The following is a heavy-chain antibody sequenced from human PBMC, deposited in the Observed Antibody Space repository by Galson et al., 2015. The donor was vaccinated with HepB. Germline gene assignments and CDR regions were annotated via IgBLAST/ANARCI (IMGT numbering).Heavy chain of an antibody. J-gene: IGHJ6*02. D-gene: IGHD3-16*02. CDR3: AKVSYEADYFYYGMGV. V-gene: IGHV3-23*01. CDR1: GFDFSAYA. Sequence: SLRLSCAASGFDFSAYAMTWVRQAPGKGLEWVSGVTASGHNAYYADSVKGRFTISRDNSKNTLYLQMHSLRAEDTAVYYCAKVSYEADYFYYGMGVWGQGATVTVSS. CDR2: VTASGHNA.